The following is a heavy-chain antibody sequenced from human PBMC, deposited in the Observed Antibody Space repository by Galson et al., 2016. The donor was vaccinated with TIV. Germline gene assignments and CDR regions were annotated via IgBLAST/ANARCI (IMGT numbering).Heavy chain of an antibody. CDR3: ARSGDYGDY. J-gene: IGHJ4*02. V-gene: IGHV1-8*01. Sequence: SVKVSCKASGYSFSTYDINWVRQAPGQGLEWMGWMNPNSGNTGYSQKFRGRVTMTRNTSERTAYMELSSLTSEDTAVYYCARSGDYGDYWGQVTLVTVSS. D-gene: IGHD4-17*01. CDR1: GYSFSTYD. CDR2: MNPNSGNT.